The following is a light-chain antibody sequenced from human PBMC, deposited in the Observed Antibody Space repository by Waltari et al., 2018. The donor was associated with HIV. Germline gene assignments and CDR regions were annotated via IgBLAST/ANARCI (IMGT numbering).Light chain of an antibody. J-gene: IGKJ2*01. Sequence: EIVLTQSPGTLSLSPGERATLSCRATQSVDSRYLAWYQQKPGQAPRIIIHGASSRAIDIPDRFGGSGSGTDFTLTVSRLEPEDSAVYYCQLYGGSTRYTFGQGTKLEIK. V-gene: IGKV3-20*01. CDR2: GAS. CDR1: QSVDSRY. CDR3: QLYGGSTRYT.